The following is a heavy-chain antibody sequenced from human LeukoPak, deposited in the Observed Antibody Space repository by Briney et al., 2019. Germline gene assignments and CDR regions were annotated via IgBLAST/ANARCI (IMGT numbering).Heavy chain of an antibody. J-gene: IGHJ1*01. D-gene: IGHD1-14*01. V-gene: IGHV3-20*04. CDR2: INWNGDRT. CDR1: GFTFDDYG. Sequence: PGGSLRLSCAASGFTFDDYGMSWVRQSPGKGLEWVSGINWNGDRTGYADSVKGRFTISRDNAKKSLHLQMNSLRAEDTALYYCAGMYFSQYLQHWGQGTLVTVSS. CDR3: AGMYFSQYLQH.